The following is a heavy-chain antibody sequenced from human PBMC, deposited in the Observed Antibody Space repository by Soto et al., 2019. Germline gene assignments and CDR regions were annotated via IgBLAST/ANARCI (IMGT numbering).Heavy chain of an antibody. D-gene: IGHD2-21*02. J-gene: IGHJ4*02. Sequence: GASVKVSCKASGGTFSSYAISWVRQAPGQGLEWMGGIIPIFGTANYAQKFQGRVTITADESTSTAYMELSSLRSEDTAVYYCASPAYCGGDCYLNFDYWGQGTLVTVSS. V-gene: IGHV1-69*13. CDR3: ASPAYCGGDCYLNFDY. CDR1: GGTFSSYA. CDR2: IIPIFGTA.